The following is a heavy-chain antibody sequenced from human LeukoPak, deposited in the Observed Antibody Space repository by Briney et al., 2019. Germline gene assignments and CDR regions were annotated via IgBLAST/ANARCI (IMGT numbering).Heavy chain of an antibody. D-gene: IGHD6-13*01. CDR1: GLTVSSNY. CDR3: ARGQRAAASFDY. J-gene: IGHJ4*02. Sequence: GGSLRLSCAASGLTVSSNYMNWVRQAPGKGLEWVSLIYLGGSTYHADSAKGRFTISRDNSKNTLYLQMNSLRADDTAVYYCARGQRAAASFDYWGQGTLVTVSS. CDR2: IYLGGST. V-gene: IGHV3-66*01.